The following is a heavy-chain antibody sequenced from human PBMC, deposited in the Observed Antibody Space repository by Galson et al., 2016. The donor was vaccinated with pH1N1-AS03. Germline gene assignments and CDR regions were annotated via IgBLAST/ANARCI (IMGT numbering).Heavy chain of an antibody. Sequence: SLRLSCAASGFTFSSYNMHWVRQAPGKGLEWVSSISSANSYIYYADSLKGRFTVSRDNAKKSLYLEMNSLRAEGTAVYYCARELESSTSPPFDFWGQGTLVTVSS. J-gene: IGHJ4*02. CDR3: ARELESSTSPPFDF. CDR1: GFTFSSYN. V-gene: IGHV3-21*01. D-gene: IGHD1-1*01. CDR2: ISSANSYI.